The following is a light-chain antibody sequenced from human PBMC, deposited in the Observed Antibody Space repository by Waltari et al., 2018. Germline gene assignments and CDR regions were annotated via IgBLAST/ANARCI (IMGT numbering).Light chain of an antibody. V-gene: IGKV1-39*01. CDR3: QQNYSTQWT. Sequence: DIQLTQSPSSLSASVGDRVTITCRASQSISSYLNWYQQKPGKAPKLLIYAASSLQSGVPSRFSGSGSGTDFTLTISSLQPEDFATYYCQQNYSTQWTFGQGTKVEIK. CDR1: QSISSY. CDR2: AAS. J-gene: IGKJ1*01.